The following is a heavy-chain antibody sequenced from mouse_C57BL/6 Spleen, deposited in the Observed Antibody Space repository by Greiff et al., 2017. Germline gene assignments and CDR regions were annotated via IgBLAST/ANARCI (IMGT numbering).Heavy chain of an antibody. Sequence: EVQPQQSGAELVRPGASVKLSCTASGFNIKDDYMHWVKQRPEQGLEWIGWIDPENGDTEYASKFQGKATITADTSSNTAYLQLSSLTSEDTAVYYCTGSLGAYWGQGTLVTVSA. D-gene: IGHD3-3*01. CDR1: GFNIKDDY. CDR3: TGSLGAY. V-gene: IGHV14-4*01. CDR2: IDPENGDT. J-gene: IGHJ3*01.